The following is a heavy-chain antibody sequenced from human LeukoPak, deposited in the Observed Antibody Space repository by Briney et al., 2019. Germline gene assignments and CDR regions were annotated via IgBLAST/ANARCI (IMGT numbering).Heavy chain of an antibody. CDR1: GGTFSSYA. CDR2: IIPIFGTA. V-gene: IGHV1-69*13. D-gene: IGHD5-18*01. CDR3: ARTEEPAMVSFDY. Sequence: SVKVSCKASGGTFSSYAISWVRQAPGQGLEWMGGIIPIFGTANYAQKFQGRVTITADESTSTAYMELSSLRSEDTAVYYCARTEEPAMVSFDYWGQGTLVTVSS. J-gene: IGHJ4*02.